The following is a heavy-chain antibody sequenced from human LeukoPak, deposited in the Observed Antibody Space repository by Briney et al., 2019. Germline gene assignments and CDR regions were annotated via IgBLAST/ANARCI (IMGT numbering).Heavy chain of an antibody. V-gene: IGHV3-21*01. J-gene: IGHJ4*02. Sequence: GGSLRLSCAASGFTFANHAMNWVRQAPGKGLEWVSPISSNNNYIYYADSVKGRFTISRDNAKNSLYLQMNSLRAEDTAVYYCARDLGYGDYFDYWGQGTLVTVSS. CDR3: ARDLGYGDYFDY. D-gene: IGHD3-16*01. CDR2: ISSNNNYI. CDR1: GFTFANHA.